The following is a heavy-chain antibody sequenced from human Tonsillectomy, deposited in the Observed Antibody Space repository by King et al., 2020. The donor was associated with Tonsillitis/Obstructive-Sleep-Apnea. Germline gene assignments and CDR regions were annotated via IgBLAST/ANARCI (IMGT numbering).Heavy chain of an antibody. CDR3: MGYYYDSSGFRDY. CDR2: IRSKTYGGTT. V-gene: IGHV3-49*04. D-gene: IGHD3-22*01. J-gene: IGHJ4*02. Sequence: DVQLVESGGGLVQPGRSLRLSCTASGFTFGDYAMSWVRQAPGKGLEWVGLIRSKTYGGTTEYAVSVKGRFTISRDDSKSIAYLKINSLKTEDTAVYYCMGYYYDSSGFRDYWGQGTLVTVSS. CDR1: GFTFGDYA.